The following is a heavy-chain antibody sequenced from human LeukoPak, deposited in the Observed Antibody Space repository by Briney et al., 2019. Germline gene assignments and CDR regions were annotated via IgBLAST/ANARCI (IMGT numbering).Heavy chain of an antibody. CDR2: IYYSVST. V-gene: IGHV4-59*12. D-gene: IGHD3-3*01. CDR3: ARELVEWSLFDY. J-gene: IGHJ4*02. Sequence: SETLSLTCTVSGGSIGTYYWSWIRQPPGKGLEWIGYIYYSVSTNYSPSLKSRVTISGDTSKNQFSLKLSSVSAADTAVYYCARELVEWSLFDYWGQGTLVTVSS. CDR1: GGSIGTYY.